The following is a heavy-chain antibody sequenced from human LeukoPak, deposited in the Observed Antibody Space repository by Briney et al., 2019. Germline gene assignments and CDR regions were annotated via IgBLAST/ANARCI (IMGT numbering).Heavy chain of an antibody. D-gene: IGHD3-22*01. J-gene: IGHJ6*03. Sequence: GSLRLSCAASGFTFSSYSMNWVRQAPGKGLEWVSSISSSSSYIYYADSVKGRFTISRDNAKNSLYLQMNSLRAEDTAVYYWAKKDYYYDSSGYYLEWGYYMDVWGKGTTVTVSS. CDR2: ISSSSSYI. V-gene: IGHV3-21*01. CDR3: AKKDYYYDSSGYYLEWGYYMDV. CDR1: GFTFSSYS.